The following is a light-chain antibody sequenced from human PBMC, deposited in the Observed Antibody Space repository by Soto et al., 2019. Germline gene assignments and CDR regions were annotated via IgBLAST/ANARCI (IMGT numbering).Light chain of an antibody. CDR1: NLGSKN. J-gene: IGLJ2*01. CDR2: SDT. CDR3: QVWDSSTVV. V-gene: IGLV3-9*01. Sequence: SYELTQPLSVSVALGQTARITCGGNNLGSKNVHWYQQKPGQAPVLVIYSDTNRPSGIPERFSGSNSGNTATLTISRAQVGDEADYYCQVWDSSTVVFGGGPKLTVL.